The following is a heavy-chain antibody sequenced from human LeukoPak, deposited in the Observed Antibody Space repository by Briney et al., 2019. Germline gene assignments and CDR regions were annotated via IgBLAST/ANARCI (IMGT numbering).Heavy chain of an antibody. CDR3: AVVPAAMIDAFDI. Sequence: GGSLRLSCAASGFTFSSYAISWVRQAPGKGLEWVSAISGSGGSTYYADSVKGRFTISRDNSKNTLYLQMNSLRAEDTAVYYCAVVPAAMIDAFDIWGQGTMVTVSS. V-gene: IGHV3-23*01. D-gene: IGHD2-2*01. CDR1: GFTFSSYA. J-gene: IGHJ3*02. CDR2: ISGSGGST.